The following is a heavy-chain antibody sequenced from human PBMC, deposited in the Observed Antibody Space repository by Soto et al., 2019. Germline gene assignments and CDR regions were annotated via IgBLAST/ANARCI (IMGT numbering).Heavy chain of an antibody. Sequence: ASVKVSCKASGYTFTNYFIHWVRQAPGQSLEWMGRISASDGNTNYAQKFQGRVTMTRDTSASTVYMELSSLRSEDTAVYYCARGGYCSSTSCYSYYYGMDVWGQGTTVTVSS. J-gene: IGHJ6*02. V-gene: IGHV1-3*01. CDR3: ARGGYCSSTSCYSYYYGMDV. CDR2: ISASDGNT. CDR1: GYTFTNYF. D-gene: IGHD2-2*01.